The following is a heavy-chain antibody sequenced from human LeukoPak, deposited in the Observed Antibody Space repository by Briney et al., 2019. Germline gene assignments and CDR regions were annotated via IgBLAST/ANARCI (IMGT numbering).Heavy chain of an antibody. J-gene: IGHJ4*03. CDR2: IYNRGST. CDR1: GGPISGFY. D-gene: IGHD1-1*01. Sequence: SETLSLTCTVSGGPISGFYWSWMRQSPGKGPEWVAYIYNRGSTNSNPSLQSRVTISVDTSKNQFSLNLSSVTAADTAIYYCARHVLGGYNLHDGYFDYWGQGTLVAVSS. V-gene: IGHV4-59*08. CDR3: ARHVLGGYNLHDGYFDY.